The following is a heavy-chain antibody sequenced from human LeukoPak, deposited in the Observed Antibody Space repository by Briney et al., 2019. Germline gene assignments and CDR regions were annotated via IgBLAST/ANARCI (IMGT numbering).Heavy chain of an antibody. Sequence: GGSLRLSCADSGFTFSTSWMDWVPQAPGKGLEWVANIKQDGSETYYVDSAKSRFTISRDNAKNSLYLQMDSLRVDDTAIYYCAKSLDYWGQGTLVTVSS. V-gene: IGHV3-7*01. J-gene: IGHJ4*02. CDR3: AKSLDY. CDR2: IKQDGSET. CDR1: GFTFSTSW.